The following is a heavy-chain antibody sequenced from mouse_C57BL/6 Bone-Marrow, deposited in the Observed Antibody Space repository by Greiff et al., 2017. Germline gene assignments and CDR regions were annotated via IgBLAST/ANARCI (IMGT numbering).Heavy chain of an antibody. CDR1: GFNIKDDY. Sequence: EVKLMESGAELVRPGASVKLSCTASGFNIKDDYMHWVKQRPEQGLEWIGWIDPENGDTEYASKFQGKATITADTSSNQTYLQLSSLTSDDTAVYYCTLLPLYYCAMGYWGQGTSVTVSS. V-gene: IGHV14-4*01. CDR2: IDPENGDT. J-gene: IGHJ4*01. CDR3: TLLPLYYCAMGY. D-gene: IGHD1-1*01.